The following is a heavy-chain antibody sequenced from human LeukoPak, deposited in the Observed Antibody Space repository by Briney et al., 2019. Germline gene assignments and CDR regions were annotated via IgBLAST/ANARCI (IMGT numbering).Heavy chain of an antibody. Sequence: ASVKVSCRASGYTFTSYGISRVRQAPGQGLEWMGWISAYNGNTNYAQKLQGRVTMTTDTSTSTAYMELRSLRSDDTAVYYCARDRSDTSSYYSHWGQGTLVTVSS. CDR1: GYTFTSYG. CDR3: ARDRSDTSSYYSH. CDR2: ISAYNGNT. D-gene: IGHD3-22*01. V-gene: IGHV1-18*01. J-gene: IGHJ4*02.